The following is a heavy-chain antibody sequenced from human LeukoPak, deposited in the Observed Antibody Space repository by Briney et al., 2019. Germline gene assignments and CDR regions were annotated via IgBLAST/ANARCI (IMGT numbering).Heavy chain of an antibody. CDR3: ARERYCSSTSCFYFDY. D-gene: IGHD2-2*01. CDR2: IYTSGST. V-gene: IGHV4-4*07. CDR1: GGSISSYY. Sequence: SETLSLTCTVSGGSISSYYWSWIRQPAGKGLEWIGRIYTSGSTNYNPSLKSRVTISVDTSKNQFSLKLSSVTAADTAVYYCARERYCSSTSCFYFDYWGQGTLVTVSS. J-gene: IGHJ4*02.